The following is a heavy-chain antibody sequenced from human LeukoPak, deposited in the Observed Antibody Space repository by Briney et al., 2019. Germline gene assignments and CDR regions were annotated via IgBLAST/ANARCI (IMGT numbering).Heavy chain of an antibody. CDR1: GGSISSYY. V-gene: IGHV4-59*08. D-gene: IGHD2-2*01. CDR3: ARYCSSTSCPSGNWFDP. Sequence: SETLSLTCTVSGGSISSYYWSWIRQPPGKGLEWIGYIYYSGSTNYNPSLKSRVTISVDTSKNQFSLKLSSVTAADTAVYYCARYCSSTSCPSGNWFDPWGQGTLVTVSS. CDR2: IYYSGST. J-gene: IGHJ5*02.